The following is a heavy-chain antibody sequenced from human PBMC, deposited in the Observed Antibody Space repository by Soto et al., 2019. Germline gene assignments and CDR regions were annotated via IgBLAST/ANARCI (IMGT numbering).Heavy chain of an antibody. CDR1: GDSISSGDYY. CDR2: AHYSGHT. Sequence: SETLSLTCAVSGDSISSGDYYWSWIRQTPGKGLEWIGYAHYSGHTNYNPSLKSRVTISVDTSKNQFSLKLRSVTAADTAVYYCARDLYGYPDNWFDPWGQGTLVTVSS. CDR3: ARDLYGYPDNWFDP. D-gene: IGHD2-15*01. V-gene: IGHV4-61*08. J-gene: IGHJ5*02.